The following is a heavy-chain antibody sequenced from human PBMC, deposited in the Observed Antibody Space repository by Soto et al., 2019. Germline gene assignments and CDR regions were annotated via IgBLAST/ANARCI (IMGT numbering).Heavy chain of an antibody. V-gene: IGHV3-30-3*01. Sequence: QVQLVESGGGVVQHGRSLRLSCAASGFTFSSYAMHWVRQAPGKGLEWVAVISYDGSNKYYADSVKGRFTISRDNSKNTLYLQMNSLRAEDTAVYYCAVGSLYGDYELDYWGQGTLVTVSS. CDR3: AVGSLYGDYELDY. CDR2: ISYDGSNK. CDR1: GFTFSSYA. D-gene: IGHD4-17*01. J-gene: IGHJ4*02.